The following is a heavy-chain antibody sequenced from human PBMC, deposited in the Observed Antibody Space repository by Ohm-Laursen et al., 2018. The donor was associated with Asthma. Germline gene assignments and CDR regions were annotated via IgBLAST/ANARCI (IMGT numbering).Heavy chain of an antibody. J-gene: IGHJ6*02. D-gene: IGHD2-15*01. CDR2: IKQDGSEK. CDR1: GFTFSSYW. CDR3: ARVEGYCSGGSCYPYYGMDV. V-gene: IGHV3-7*05. Sequence: GSLRLSCAASGFTFSSYWMSWVRQAPGKGLEWVANIKQDGSEKYYVDSVKGRFTISRDNAKNSLYLQMNSLRAEDTAVYYCARVEGYCSGGSCYPYYGMDVWGQGTTVTVSS.